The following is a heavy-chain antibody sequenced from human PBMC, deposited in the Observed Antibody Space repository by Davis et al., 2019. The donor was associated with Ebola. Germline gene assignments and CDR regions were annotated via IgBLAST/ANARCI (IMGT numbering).Heavy chain of an antibody. D-gene: IGHD3-22*01. CDR2: ISSSSSYI. Sequence: GESLKISCAASGFTFSTYSMNWVRQAPGKGLEWVSSISSSSSYIYYADSVKGRFTISRDNAKNSLYLQMNSLRAEDTAVYYCARGITMIVVVAYDYWGQGTLVTVSS. V-gene: IGHV3-21*01. CDR1: GFTFSTYS. CDR3: ARGITMIVVVAYDY. J-gene: IGHJ4*02.